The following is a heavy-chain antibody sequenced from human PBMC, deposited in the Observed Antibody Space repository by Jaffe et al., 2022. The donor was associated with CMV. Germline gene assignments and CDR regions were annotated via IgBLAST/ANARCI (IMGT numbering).Heavy chain of an antibody. J-gene: IGHJ5*02. D-gene: IGHD1-1*01. V-gene: IGHV3-33*08. CDR1: GPRFNDYG. Sequence: QVQLVQSGGGVVQPGRSLRLSCVASGPRFNDYGMHWVRQAPGKGLEWVANIWFDGSNKYYADFVKGRFTVSRDNSKNTLYLQMNNLRADDTAVYYCARSHYNFDASGPNWLDPWGQGTLVIVSS. CDR3: ARSHYNFDASGPNWLDP. CDR2: IWFDGSNK.